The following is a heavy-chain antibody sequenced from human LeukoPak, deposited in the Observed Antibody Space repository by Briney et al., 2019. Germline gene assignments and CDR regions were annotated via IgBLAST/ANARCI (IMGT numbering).Heavy chain of an antibody. CDR3: ATDYGDYDFDY. D-gene: IGHD4-17*01. Sequence: EASVKFSCNASAYTFTGYYMHWVRQAPGQGLEWMGWINPNSVGTNYAQKFQGRVTMTRDTSISTAYMELSRLRSDDTAVYYCATDYGDYDFDYWGQGTLVTVSS. V-gene: IGHV1-2*02. J-gene: IGHJ4*02. CDR2: INPNSVGT. CDR1: AYTFTGYY.